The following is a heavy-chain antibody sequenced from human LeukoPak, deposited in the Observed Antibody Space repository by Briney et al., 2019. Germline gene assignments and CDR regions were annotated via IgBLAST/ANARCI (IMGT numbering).Heavy chain of an antibody. CDR1: GGSISSSSYY. J-gene: IGHJ6*03. Sequence: SETLSLTCTVSGGSISSSSYYWGWIRQPPGKRLEWIGSLYYSGSTYYIPSLNRRVTISVNTSKNQFSLKLSSVTAADTAVYYCARGRHEVSMIVVVMTAVSYYLDVWGKGTTVTVS. CDR2: LYYSGST. D-gene: IGHD3-22*01. V-gene: IGHV4-39*07. CDR3: ARGRHEVSMIVVVMTAVSYYLDV.